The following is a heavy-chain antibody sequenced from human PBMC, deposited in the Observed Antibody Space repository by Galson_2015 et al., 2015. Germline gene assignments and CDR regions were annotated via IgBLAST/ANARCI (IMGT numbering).Heavy chain of an antibody. CDR2: MNPNSGDT. V-gene: IGHV1-8*01. CDR1: GYTFTNYD. D-gene: IGHD1-14*01. CDR3: ARAPPETLGDYYMDV. Sequence: SCKASGYTFTNYDLSWVRQAAGQGLEWMGWMNPNSGDTGYAQKFQGRVTMTRDTSISTAYMELSSLRSEDTAVYYCARAPPETLGDYYMDVWGKGTTVAVSS. J-gene: IGHJ6*03.